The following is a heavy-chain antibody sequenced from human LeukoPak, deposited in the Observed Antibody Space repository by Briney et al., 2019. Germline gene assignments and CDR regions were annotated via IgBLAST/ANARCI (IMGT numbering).Heavy chain of an antibody. D-gene: IGHD3-3*01. CDR2: ISWDGGST. Sequence: PGGSLRLSCAASGFTFDDYTMHWVRQAPGKGLEWVSLISWDGGSTYYADSVKGRFTISRDNSKNSLYLQMNSLRTEDTALYYCAKGMKLYYAPRVWGQGTLVTVSS. V-gene: IGHV3-43*01. J-gene: IGHJ4*02. CDR1: GFTFDDYT. CDR3: AKGMKLYYAPRV.